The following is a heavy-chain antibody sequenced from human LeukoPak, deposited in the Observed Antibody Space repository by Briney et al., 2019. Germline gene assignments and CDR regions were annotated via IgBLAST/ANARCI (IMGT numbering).Heavy chain of an antibody. CDR2: MNPNSGNT. J-gene: IGHJ4*02. V-gene: IGHV1-8*01. CDR3: ARVHAYDSSGYYYAPPTFDY. CDR1: GYTFTSYD. Sequence: ASVKVSCTAPGYTFTSYDINWVRQATGQGLEWMGWMNPNSGNTGYAQKFQGRVTMTRNTSISTAYMELSSLRSEDTAVYYCARVHAYDSSGYYYAPPTFDYWGQGTLVTVSS. D-gene: IGHD3-22*01.